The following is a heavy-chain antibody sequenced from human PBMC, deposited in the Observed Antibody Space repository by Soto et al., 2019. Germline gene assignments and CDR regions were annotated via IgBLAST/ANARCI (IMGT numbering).Heavy chain of an antibody. V-gene: IGHV4-31*03. D-gene: IGHD6-13*01. CDR1: GGSISGGGYY. Sequence: TSETLSLTCTVSGGSISGGGYYWSWIRQHPGKGLEWIGYIYYSGSTYYNPSLKSRVTISVDTSKNQFSLKLSSVTAADTAVYYCAREASTAAAPDYWGQGTLVTVSS. J-gene: IGHJ4*02. CDR3: AREASTAAAPDY. CDR2: IYYSGST.